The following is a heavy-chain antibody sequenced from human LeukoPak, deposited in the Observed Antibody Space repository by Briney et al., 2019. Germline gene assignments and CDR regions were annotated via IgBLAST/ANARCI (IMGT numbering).Heavy chain of an antibody. V-gene: IGHV4-61*02. CDR3: ARGGYCSSTSCYGGGYFDY. J-gene: IGHJ4*02. CDR1: GGSISSGDYY. D-gene: IGHD2-2*01. CDR2: IYTSRST. Sequence: KPSQTLSLTCTVSGGSISSGDYYWSWIRQPAGKGLEWIGRIYTSRSTNYNPSLKCRVTMSVDTSKNQFSLKLSSVPAPATAVYSCARGGYCSSTSCYGGGYFDYWGQGTLVTVSS.